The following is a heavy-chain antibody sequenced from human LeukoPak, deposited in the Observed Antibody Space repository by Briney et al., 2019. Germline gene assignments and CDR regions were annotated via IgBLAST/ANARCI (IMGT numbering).Heavy chain of an antibody. J-gene: IGHJ5*02. D-gene: IGHD4-17*01. Sequence: GGSLRLSCAASGFTVSSNYMSWVRQAPGKGLEWVSVIYSGGSTYYADSVKGRFTISRDNSKNTLYLQMNSLRAEDTAVYYCAKGDGDYRYNWFDPWGQGTLVTVSS. CDR2: IYSGGST. CDR1: GFTVSSNY. V-gene: IGHV3-53*01. CDR3: AKGDGDYRYNWFDP.